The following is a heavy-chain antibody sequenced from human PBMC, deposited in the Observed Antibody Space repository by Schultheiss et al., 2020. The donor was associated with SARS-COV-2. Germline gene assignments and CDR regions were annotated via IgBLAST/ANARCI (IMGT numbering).Heavy chain of an antibody. CDR1: GGSISSYY. CDR2: INHSGST. CDR3: ARGKRRRYYDSSGYYFDY. Sequence: SETLSLTCTVSGGSISSYYWSWIRQPPGKGLEWIGEINHSGSTNYNPSLKSRVTISVDTSKNQFSLKLSSVTAADTAVYYCARGKRRRYYDSSGYYFDYWGQGTLVTVSS. D-gene: IGHD3-22*01. J-gene: IGHJ4*02. V-gene: IGHV4-34*01.